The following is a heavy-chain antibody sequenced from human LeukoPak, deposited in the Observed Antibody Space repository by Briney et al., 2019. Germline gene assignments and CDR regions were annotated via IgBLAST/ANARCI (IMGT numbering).Heavy chain of an antibody. CDR3: AKRLGDPRAFDF. D-gene: IGHD2-21*02. J-gene: IGHJ4*02. Sequence: PGGSLRLSCAASGFTVSSNYMSWVRQAPGKGLEWVSTLSSSAGTTYYADSVKGRFTISRDNSKNTLYLQMSSLRAEDTAIYYCAKRLGDPRAFDFWGQGTLVTVSS. CDR2: LSSSAGTT. V-gene: IGHV3-23*01. CDR1: GFTVSSNY.